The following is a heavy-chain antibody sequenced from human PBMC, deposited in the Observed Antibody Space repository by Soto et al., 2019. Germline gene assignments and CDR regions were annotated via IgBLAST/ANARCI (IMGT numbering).Heavy chain of an antibody. CDR3: AKGKAVTTFDRDDAFDI. V-gene: IGHV3-9*01. J-gene: IGHJ3*02. D-gene: IGHD4-17*01. CDR1: GFTFDDYA. Sequence: GGSLRLSCAASGFTFDDYAMHWVRQAPGKGLEWVSDISWNSGSIGYADSVKGRFTISRDNAKNSLYLQMNSLRAEDTAFYYCAKGKAVTTFDRDDAFDIWGQGTMVTVSS. CDR2: ISWNSGSI.